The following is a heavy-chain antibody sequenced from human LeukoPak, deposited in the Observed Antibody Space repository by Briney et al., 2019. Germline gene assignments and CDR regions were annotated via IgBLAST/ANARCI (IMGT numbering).Heavy chain of an antibody. V-gene: IGHV1-69*13. Sequence: SVKVSCKTSGGAFSSYDISWLRQAPGQGLEWMGGITPIFGTANYAQKFQGRVTITAVESMSTAYMELSSLRSEDTAVYYCARGWLAETTVVTPYNYWGQGTLVTVSS. CDR3: ARGWLAETTVVTPYNY. J-gene: IGHJ4*02. CDR1: GGAFSSYD. CDR2: ITPIFGTA. D-gene: IGHD4-23*01.